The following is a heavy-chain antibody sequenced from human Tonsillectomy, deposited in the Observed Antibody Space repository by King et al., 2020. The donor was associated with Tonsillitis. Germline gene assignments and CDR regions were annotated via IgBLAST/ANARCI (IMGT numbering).Heavy chain of an antibody. D-gene: IGHD5-24*01. CDR3: ARHGTDGDIDV. CDR2: IDPSDSYT. Sequence: QLVQSGAEVKKPGESLRISCKGSGYSFTTYWITWVRQMPGKGLEWMGRIDPSDSYTNYSPSFQGHVTISADKSISTAYLQWRSLQASDTSMYYCARHGTDGDIDVWGQGTTVTVSS. V-gene: IGHV5-10-1*01. CDR1: GYSFTTYW. J-gene: IGHJ6*02.